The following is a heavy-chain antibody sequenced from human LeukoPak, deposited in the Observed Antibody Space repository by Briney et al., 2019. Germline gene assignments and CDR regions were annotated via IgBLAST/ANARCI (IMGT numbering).Heavy chain of an antibody. CDR1: GFSFSSYW. J-gene: IGHJ4*02. Sequence: GGSLRLSCAVSGFSFSSYWMTWVRQAPGKGLEWVANIKQDGSDKYYVDSVKGRFTISRDNAKYSLYLQMNSLRAEDTAVYYCARDMGYGGYGDFDYWGQGTLVTVSS. V-gene: IGHV3-7*01. CDR3: ARDMGYGGYGDFDY. CDR2: IKQDGSDK. D-gene: IGHD5-12*01.